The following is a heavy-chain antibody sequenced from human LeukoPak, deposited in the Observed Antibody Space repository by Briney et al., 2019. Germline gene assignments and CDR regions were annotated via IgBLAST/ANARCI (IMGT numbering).Heavy chain of an antibody. CDR1: GGSFSGYY. CDR3: ARLGPGWGLYYFDY. V-gene: IGHV4-34*01. Sequence: PSETLSLTCAVYGGSFSGYYWSWIRQPPGKGLEWIGEINHSGSTNYNPSLKSRVTISVDTSKNQFSLKLSSVTAADTAVYHCARLGPGWGLYYFDYWGQGTLVTVSS. CDR2: INHSGST. J-gene: IGHJ4*02. D-gene: IGHD2-21*01.